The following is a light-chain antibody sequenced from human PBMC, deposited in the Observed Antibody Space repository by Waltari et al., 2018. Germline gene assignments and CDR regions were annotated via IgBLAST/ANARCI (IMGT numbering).Light chain of an antibody. Sequence: IVLTQSPGTLSLSPGERATLSCRASQTVSSTYLAWYQQKPGQAPRLLIYSKSTRATGIPDKFSGSGSGTDFTLTISRLEPEDFAVYYCQLYDGSRTFGQGTKVEIK. CDR3: QLYDGSRT. CDR2: SKS. CDR1: QTVSSTY. J-gene: IGKJ1*01. V-gene: IGKV3-20*01.